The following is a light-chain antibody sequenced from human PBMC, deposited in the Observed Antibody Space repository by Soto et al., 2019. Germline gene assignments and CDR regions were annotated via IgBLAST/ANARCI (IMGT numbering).Light chain of an antibody. V-gene: IGKV1-5*03. J-gene: IGKJ1*01. CDR2: KAS. CDR1: QSISSW. CDR3: QQYDSYGT. Sequence: DIQMTQSPSTLSASVGDRVTITCRASQSISSWLAWYQQKPGKAPKLLIYKASSLKSGVPSRFSGGGSGTEFTISISSVQSDDFATYYYQQYDSYGTFGQGTKVDIK.